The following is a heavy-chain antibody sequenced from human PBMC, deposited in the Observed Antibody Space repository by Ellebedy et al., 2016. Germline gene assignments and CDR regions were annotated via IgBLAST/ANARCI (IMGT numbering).Heavy chain of an antibody. D-gene: IGHD5-18*01. CDR1: GGSVSSYSSY. V-gene: IGHV4-61*01. CDR3: ARDPSTAMVQGYAFDI. Sequence: SETLSLXCTVSGGSVSSYSSYWSWIRQPPGKGLEWIGYIYYSGSTNYNPSLKSRVTISLGTSKTQFSLKLSSVTAADTAVYYCARDPSTAMVQGYAFDIWGQGTMVTVSS. J-gene: IGHJ3*02. CDR2: IYYSGST.